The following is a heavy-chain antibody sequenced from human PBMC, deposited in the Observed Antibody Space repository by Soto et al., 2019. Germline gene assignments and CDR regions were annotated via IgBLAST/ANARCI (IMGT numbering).Heavy chain of an antibody. CDR1: GFTFSSYG. CDR3: ARAEDMDV. V-gene: IGHV3-33*01. CDR2: IWYDGTNK. Sequence: QVQLVESWGVVVQPGRSLRLSCAASGFTFSSYGIHWDRQAPCKGLEWVSVIWYDGTNKYYADSVKGRCTISRANSTNTLSLQMNGLSAEDTAVYDCARAEDMDVWGQGTTVTVSS. J-gene: IGHJ6*02.